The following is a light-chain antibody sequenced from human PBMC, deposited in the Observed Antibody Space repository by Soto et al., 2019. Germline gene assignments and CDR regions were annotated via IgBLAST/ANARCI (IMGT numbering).Light chain of an antibody. CDR3: QQYNSFSFT. J-gene: IGKJ2*01. CDR1: QSISSW. V-gene: IGKV1-5*01. Sequence: DIQMTQSPSTLSASVGDRVTITCRASQSISSWLALYQQRPGKTPKLLIHDASNLGSGVQSRFSGSGSGTEFPLTISSLQPDDFATYFCQQYNSFSFTFGHGTKVEIK. CDR2: DAS.